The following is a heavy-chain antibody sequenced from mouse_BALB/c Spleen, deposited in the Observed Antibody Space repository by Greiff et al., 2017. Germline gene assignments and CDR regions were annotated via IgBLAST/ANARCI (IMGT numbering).Heavy chain of an antibody. D-gene: IGHD1-1*01. CDR3: ARHYYGSSYYFDD. CDR1: GYTFTNYW. Sequence: QVQLKQSGAELVRPGTSVKISCKASGYTFTNYWLGWVKQRPGHGLEWIGDIYPGGGYTNYNEKFKGKATLTADTSSSTAYMQLSSLTSEDSAVYFCARHYYGSSYYFDDWGQGTTLTVSS. CDR2: IYPGGGYT. J-gene: IGHJ2*01. V-gene: IGHV1-63*02.